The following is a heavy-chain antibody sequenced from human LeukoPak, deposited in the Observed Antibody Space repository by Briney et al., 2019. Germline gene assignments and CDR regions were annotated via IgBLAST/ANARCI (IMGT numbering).Heavy chain of an antibody. CDR3: ARGGGLDV. V-gene: IGHV3-43*01. D-gene: IGHD3-16*01. J-gene: IGHJ6*02. Sequence: GGSLRLSCAAPGFTFDRHTMHWVRQPPGKGPEWVSLIGWDGTNIDYADSVKGRFTISRDNAKNSLYLQMSNLRAEDTAVYFCARGGGLDVWGQGATVTVSS. CDR2: IGWDGTNI. CDR1: GFTFDRHT.